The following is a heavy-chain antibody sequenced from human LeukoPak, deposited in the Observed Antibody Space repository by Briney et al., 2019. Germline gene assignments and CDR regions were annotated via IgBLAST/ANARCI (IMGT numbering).Heavy chain of an antibody. D-gene: IGHD3-10*01. V-gene: IGHV4-34*01. J-gene: IGHJ4*02. CDR2: INHGGST. Sequence: SETLSLTCAVYGGSFSGYYWSWIRQPPGKGLEWIGEINHGGSTNYNPSLKSRVTISVDTSKNQFSLKLSSVTAADTAVYYCVTGEEEGEYYFDYWGQGTLVTVSS. CDR1: GGSFSGYY. CDR3: VTGEEEGEYYFDY.